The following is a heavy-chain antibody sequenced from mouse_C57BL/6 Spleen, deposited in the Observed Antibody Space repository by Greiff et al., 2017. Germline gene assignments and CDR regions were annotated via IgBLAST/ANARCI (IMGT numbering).Heavy chain of an antibody. CDR3: ARGPMIKDWYFDV. Sequence: QVQLKQPGAELVMPGASVKLSCKASGYTFTSYWMHWVKQRPGQGLEWIGEIDPSDSYTNYNQKFKGKSTLTVDKSSSTAYMQLSSLTSEDSAVYYCARGPMIKDWYFDVWGTGTTVTVSS. D-gene: IGHD2-4*01. J-gene: IGHJ1*03. CDR1: GYTFTSYW. V-gene: IGHV1-69*01. CDR2: IDPSDSYT.